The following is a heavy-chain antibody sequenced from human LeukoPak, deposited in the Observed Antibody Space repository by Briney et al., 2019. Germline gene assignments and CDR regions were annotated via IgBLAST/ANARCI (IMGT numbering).Heavy chain of an antibody. V-gene: IGHV3-7*03. D-gene: IGHD5-18*01. CDR3: AKALGQWIQLWLAHLYFDY. CDR2: IKQDGSEI. CDR1: GFTFSGYW. J-gene: IGHJ4*02. Sequence: SGGSLRLSCAASGFTFSGYWMSWVRQAPGKGPEWVANIKQDGSEIYYVDSVKGRFTISRDNSKNTLYLQMNSLRAEDTAVYYCAKALGQWIQLWLAHLYFDYWGQGTLVTVSS.